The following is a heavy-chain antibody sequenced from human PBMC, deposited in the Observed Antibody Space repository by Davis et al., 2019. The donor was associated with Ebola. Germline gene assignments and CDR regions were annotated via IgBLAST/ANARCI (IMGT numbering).Heavy chain of an antibody. CDR1: GYTFTSYG. CDR2: ISAYNGNT. V-gene: IGHV1-18*01. J-gene: IGHJ4*02. Sequence: ASVKVSCKASGYTFTSYGISWVRQAPGQGLEWMGWISAYNGNTKYAQKLQGRVTMTTDTSTSTAYMELKSLRSDDTAVYYCAREKLGGSADYWGQGTLVTVSS. CDR3: AREKLGGSADY. D-gene: IGHD3-3*01.